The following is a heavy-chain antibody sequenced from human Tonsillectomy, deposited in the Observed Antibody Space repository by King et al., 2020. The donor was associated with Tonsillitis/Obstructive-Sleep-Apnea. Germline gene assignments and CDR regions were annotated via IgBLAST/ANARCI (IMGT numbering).Heavy chain of an antibody. V-gene: IGHV3-53*01. CDR1: GFTVSSNY. D-gene: IGHD4-11*01. CDR3: ARGGGSNFGGFFDY. J-gene: IGHJ4*02. CDR2: IYSGGSI. Sequence: VQLVESGGGLIQPGGSLRLSCAASGFTVSSNYMSWVRQAPGKGLEWVSVIYSGGSIYYADSVKGRFTISRDTSKNTLYLQMHSLRAEDTAVYYCARGGGSNFGGFFDYWGQGTLVTVSS.